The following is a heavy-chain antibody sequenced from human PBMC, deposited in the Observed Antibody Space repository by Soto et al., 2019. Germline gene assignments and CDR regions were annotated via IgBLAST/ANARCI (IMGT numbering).Heavy chain of an antibody. D-gene: IGHD3-16*01. CDR3: ARSLYVSSRLDP. CDR1: GFTFSNYW. V-gene: IGHV3-74*01. J-gene: IGHJ5*02. CDR2: INSDGSST. Sequence: GGSLRLSCVASGFTFSNYWMHWVRLAPGKGLVWVSRINSDGSSTTYADSVEGRFTISRDNAKNTLYLQMNSLRAEDTALYYCARSLYVSSRLDPWGQGALVTVSS.